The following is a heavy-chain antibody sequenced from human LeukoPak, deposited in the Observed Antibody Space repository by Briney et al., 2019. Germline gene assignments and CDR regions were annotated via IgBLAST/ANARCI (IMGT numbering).Heavy chain of an antibody. Sequence: GGSLRLSCAASGFTFSSYGMHWVRQAPGKGLEWVAVIWYDGSNKYYADSVKGRFTISRDNSKNTLYLQMNSLRAEDTAVYYCAKGFGYSYGSAAFDIWGQGTMVTVSS. CDR3: AKGFGYSYGSAAFDI. V-gene: IGHV3-33*06. J-gene: IGHJ3*02. D-gene: IGHD5-18*01. CDR2: IWYDGSNK. CDR1: GFTFSSYG.